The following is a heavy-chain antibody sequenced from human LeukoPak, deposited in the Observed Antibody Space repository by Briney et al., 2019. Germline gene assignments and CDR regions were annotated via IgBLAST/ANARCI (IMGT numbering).Heavy chain of an antibody. CDR1: GGSFSGYY. CDR3: ARHLFTMVRGVGFFDY. J-gene: IGHJ4*02. D-gene: IGHD3-10*01. V-gene: IGHV4-34*01. Sequence: SETLSLTCAVYGGSFSGYYWSWIRQPPGKGLEWIGEINHSGSTYYNPSLKSRVTISVDTSKNQFSLKLSSVTAADTAVYYCARHLFTMVRGVGFFDYWGQGTLVTVSS. CDR2: INHSGST.